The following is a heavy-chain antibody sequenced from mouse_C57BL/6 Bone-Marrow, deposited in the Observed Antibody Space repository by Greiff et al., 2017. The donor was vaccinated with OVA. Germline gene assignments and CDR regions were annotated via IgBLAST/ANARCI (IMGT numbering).Heavy chain of an antibody. V-gene: IGHV1-64*01. D-gene: IGHD1-1*01. J-gene: IGHJ4*01. CDR3: ARAYFFLYGAMDD. CDR2: IHPNSGST. Sequence: QVQLQQPGAELVKPGASVKLSCKASGYTFTSYWMHWVKQRPGQGLEWIGMIHPNSGSTNYNEKFKSKATLTVDKSSSTAYMQLSSLTSEDSAVDYCARAYFFLYGAMDDWGQGTSVTVSS. CDR1: GYTFTSYW.